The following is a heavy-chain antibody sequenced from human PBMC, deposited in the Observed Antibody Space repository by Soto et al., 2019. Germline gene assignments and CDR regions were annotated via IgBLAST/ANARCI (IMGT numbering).Heavy chain of an antibody. CDR1: GYSFTSYY. D-gene: IGHD1-7*01. J-gene: IGHJ6*02. Sequence: ASVKVSCKASGYSFTSYYMHWVRQAPGQGLEWMGIINPSGGSTSYAQKFRGRVTMTRDTSTSTVYMELSSLRSEDTAVYYCARLPNWNYAKTDWGMDVWGQGTTVIVSS. V-gene: IGHV1-46*01. CDR3: ARLPNWNYAKTDWGMDV. CDR2: INPSGGST.